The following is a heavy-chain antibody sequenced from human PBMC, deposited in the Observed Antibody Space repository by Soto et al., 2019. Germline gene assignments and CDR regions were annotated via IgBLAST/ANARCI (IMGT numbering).Heavy chain of an antibody. V-gene: IGHV3-30*18. CDR2: ISADGSDK. CDR1: EFTFSNFG. J-gene: IGHJ4*02. Sequence: QVQLVESGGGVVQPGRSLRLSCAASEFTFSNFGMHWVRQAPGKGLEWVAAISADGSDKYFSGSVTGRFTISRDNSKNTVYLQIKSRRVEDTAVYYWVKVSAFARQELDYWGQGTLVTGS. CDR3: VKVSAFARQELDY. D-gene: IGHD1-26*01.